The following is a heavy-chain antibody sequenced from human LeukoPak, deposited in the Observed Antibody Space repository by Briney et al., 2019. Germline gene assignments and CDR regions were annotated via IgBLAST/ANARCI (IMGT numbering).Heavy chain of an antibody. V-gene: IGHV1-18*04. D-gene: IGHD3-22*01. CDR2: IIPILGIA. CDR3: AREVTTDAFDI. CDR1: GYTFTGYY. Sequence: ASVKVSCKASGYTFTGYYMHWVRQAPGQGLEWMGRIIPILGIANYAQKLQGRVTMTTDTSTSTAYMELRSLRSDDTAVYYCAREVTTDAFDIWGQGTMVTVSS. J-gene: IGHJ3*02.